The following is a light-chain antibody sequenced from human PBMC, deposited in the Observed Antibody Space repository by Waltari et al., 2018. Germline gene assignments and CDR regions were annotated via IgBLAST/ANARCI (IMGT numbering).Light chain of an antibody. J-gene: IGLJ2*01. CDR3: AAWDDSLSGYVV. V-gene: IGLV1-47*01. CDR1: SATTGSTS. Sequence: QAVLTQPPSASGTPGQRVTISCSGSSATTGSTSVYWYQQLPGTTPKLLIYRNNQRPSGVPDRFSGSKSGTSASLAISGLRSEDEADYYCAAWDDSLSGYVVFGGGTKLTVL. CDR2: RNN.